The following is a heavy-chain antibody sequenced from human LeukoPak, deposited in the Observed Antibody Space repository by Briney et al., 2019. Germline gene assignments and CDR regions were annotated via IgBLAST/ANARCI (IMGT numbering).Heavy chain of an antibody. D-gene: IGHD2-2*01. J-gene: IGHJ4*02. Sequence: PSQTLSLTCTVSGGSVSSGGYYWSWIRQHLGKGLEWIGYIFYSGATYYNPSLKSRVSMSVDTSKNQLFLHLNSVTIADTAVYYCARVKGYCSSAGCSAWDYWGRGAQVTVSS. V-gene: IGHV4-31*03. CDR3: ARVKGYCSSAGCSAWDY. CDR1: GGSVSSGGYY. CDR2: IFYSGAT.